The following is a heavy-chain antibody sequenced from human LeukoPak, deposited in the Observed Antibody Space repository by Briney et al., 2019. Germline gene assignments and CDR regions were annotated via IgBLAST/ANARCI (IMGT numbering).Heavy chain of an antibody. D-gene: IGHD3-22*01. V-gene: IGHV3-21*01. CDR2: VSSSSSYI. CDR1: GFTFSSYS. J-gene: IGHJ4*02. Sequence: GGSLRLSCAASGFTFSSYSMNWVRQAPGKGLEWVSSVSSSSSYIYYADSVKGRFTISRDIAKNSLYLQMNSLRAEDTAVYYCARGAHYYDSSGYSGWGQGTLVTVSS. CDR3: ARGAHYYDSSGYSG.